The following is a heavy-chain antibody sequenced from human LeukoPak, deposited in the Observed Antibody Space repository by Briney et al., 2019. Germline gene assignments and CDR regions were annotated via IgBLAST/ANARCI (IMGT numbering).Heavy chain of an antibody. CDR2: IKQDGSEK. D-gene: IGHD5-12*01. Sequence: GGSLRLSCAASGFTFSSYWMSWVRQAPGKGLEWVANIKQDGSEKYYVDSVKGRFTISRDNAKNSLYLQMNSLRAEDTAVYYCASIVDIRGWYFDLWGRGTLVTVSS. J-gene: IGHJ2*01. CDR1: GFTFSSYW. V-gene: IGHV3-7*01. CDR3: ASIVDIRGWYFDL.